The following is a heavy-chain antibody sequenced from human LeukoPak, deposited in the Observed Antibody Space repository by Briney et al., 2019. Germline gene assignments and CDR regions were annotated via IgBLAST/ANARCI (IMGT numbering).Heavy chain of an antibody. CDR3: TRLISRGSDYNYVDD. Sequence: GESLEISCKGSGYRFTNYHIGWVRQMPGKGLEWMGIIYPADSDTRYRPTFRGQVTISVDKSINTAYLQWSSLKASDTAMYYCTRLISRGSDYNYVDDWGQGTLITVSS. J-gene: IGHJ4*02. D-gene: IGHD5-24*01. CDR1: GYRFTNYH. V-gene: IGHV5-51*01. CDR2: IYPADSDT.